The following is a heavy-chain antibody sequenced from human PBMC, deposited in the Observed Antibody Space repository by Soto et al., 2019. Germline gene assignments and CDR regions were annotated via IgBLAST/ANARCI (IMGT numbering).Heavy chain of an antibody. V-gene: IGHV1-18*01. Sequence: ASVKVSCKASGYTFTSYCISWVRQAPGQGLEWMGWISAYNGNTNYAQKLQGRVTMTTDTSTSTAYLEMRSLRSDEKAVYYCASDVKWPYGDYDPIYYYYYGMDVWGQGTKVTVSS. D-gene: IGHD4-17*01. CDR1: GYTFTSYC. J-gene: IGHJ6*01. CDR2: ISAYNGNT. CDR3: ASDVKWPYGDYDPIYYYYYGMDV.